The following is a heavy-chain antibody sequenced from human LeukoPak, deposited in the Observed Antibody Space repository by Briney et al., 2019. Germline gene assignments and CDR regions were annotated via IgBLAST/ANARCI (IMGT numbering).Heavy chain of an antibody. V-gene: IGHV3-21*04. CDR1: GFSLKTYN. J-gene: IGHJ4*02. CDR3: AKGGKWDVTPFDY. D-gene: IGHD1-26*01. Sequence: PGGSLRLSCAASGFSLKTYNMNWVRQAPGKGLEWVSSMTSSRYIYYADSVKGRFTISRDDANNLVFLQMHSLRAEDTAVYYCAKGGKWDVTPFDYWGQGTLVTVS. CDR2: MTSSRYI.